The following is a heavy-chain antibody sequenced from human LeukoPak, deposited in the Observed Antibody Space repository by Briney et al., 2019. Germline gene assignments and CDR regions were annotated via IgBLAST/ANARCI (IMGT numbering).Heavy chain of an antibody. CDR1: GGYISSSNW. CDR3: ARKDWNDVRAFDI. CDR2: IYHSGII. V-gene: IGHV4-4*02. Sequence: SGTLSLTCTVSGGYISSSNWWSWVRQPPGKGLEWIGEIYHSGIINYNPSLRSRVTISVDKSKNQFSLNLSSVTAADTAVYYCARKDWNDVRAFDIWGQGTMVTVSS. J-gene: IGHJ3*02. D-gene: IGHD1-1*01.